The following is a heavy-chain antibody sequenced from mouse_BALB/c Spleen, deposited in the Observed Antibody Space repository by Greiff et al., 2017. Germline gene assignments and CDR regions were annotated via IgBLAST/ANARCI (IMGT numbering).Heavy chain of an antibody. D-gene: IGHD2-4*01. J-gene: IGHJ4*01. CDR1: GYTFTSYW. V-gene: IGHV1-7*01. CDR3: ARSDYDYLYYAMDY. Sequence: QVQLKESGAELAKPGASVKMSCKASGYTFTSYWMHWVKQRPGQGLEWIGYINPSTGYTEYNQKFKDKATLTADKSSSTAYMQLSSLTSEDSAVYYCARSDYDYLYYAMDYWGQGTSVTVSS. CDR2: INPSTGYT.